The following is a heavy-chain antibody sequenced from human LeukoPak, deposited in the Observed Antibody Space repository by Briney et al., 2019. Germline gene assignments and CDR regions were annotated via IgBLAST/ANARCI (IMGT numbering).Heavy chain of an antibody. CDR3: ARPGKYYDSSGFGY. CDR1: GFTFSSYS. V-gene: IGHV3-21*01. CDR2: ISSSSSYI. J-gene: IGHJ4*02. Sequence: PGGSLRLSCAASGFTFSSYSMNWVRQAPGKGLEWVSSISSSSSYIYYADSVKGRFTISRDNAKNSLYLQMNSLRAEDTAVYYCARPGKYYDSSGFGYWGQGTLVTVSS. D-gene: IGHD3-22*01.